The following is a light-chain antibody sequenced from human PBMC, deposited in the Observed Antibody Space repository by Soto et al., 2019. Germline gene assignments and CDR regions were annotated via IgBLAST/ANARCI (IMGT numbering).Light chain of an antibody. CDR2: DAS. Sequence: EIVLTQSPATLYLSPGERATLSCRASQSVSSHLAGYQQKAGQAPRLLIYDASTRATGVPARFSGSGSGTDFTLTISSLEPEDFAVYYCQQRSNWPITFGQGTRLEIK. J-gene: IGKJ5*01. CDR1: QSVSSH. V-gene: IGKV3-11*01. CDR3: QQRSNWPIT.